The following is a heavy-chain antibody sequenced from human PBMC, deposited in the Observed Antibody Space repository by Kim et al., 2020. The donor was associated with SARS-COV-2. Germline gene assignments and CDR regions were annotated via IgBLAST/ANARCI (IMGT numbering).Heavy chain of an antibody. D-gene: IGHD3-10*01. CDR3: ARDVLYYGSGTPPGSDYMDV. Sequence: ASVKVSCKPSGYTFTSYGISWVRQAPGQGLEWMGWISAYNGNTNYAQKLQGRVTMTTDTSTSTAYMELRSLRSDDTAVYYCARDVLYYGSGTPPGSDYMDVWGKGTTVTVSS. V-gene: IGHV1-18*01. CDR2: ISAYNGNT. CDR1: GYTFTSYG. J-gene: IGHJ6*03.